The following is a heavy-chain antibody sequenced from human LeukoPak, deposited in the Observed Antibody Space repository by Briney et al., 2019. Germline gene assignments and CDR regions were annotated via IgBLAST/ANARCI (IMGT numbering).Heavy chain of an antibody. CDR3: AKVHHSSGWYAWQNWFDP. J-gene: IGHJ5*02. D-gene: IGHD6-19*01. CDR2: ISGSGGST. CDR1: GFTFSSYA. V-gene: IGHV3-23*01. Sequence: PGGSLRLSCAASGFTFSSYAMSWVRQAPGKGLEWVSAISGSGGSTYYADSVKGRFTISRDNSKNTLYLQMNSLRAEDTAVYHCAKVHHSSGWYAWQNWFDPWGQGTLVTVSS.